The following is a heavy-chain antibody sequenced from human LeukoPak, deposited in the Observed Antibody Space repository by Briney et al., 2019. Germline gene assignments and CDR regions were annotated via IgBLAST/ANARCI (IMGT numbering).Heavy chain of an antibody. V-gene: IGHV4-38-2*02. Sequence: SETLSLTCTVSGYSISSGYYWAWIRQPPGQGLEWIGSIYHSGSTYYNPSLKSRVTISVDTSKNQFSLKLSSVTAADTAVYYCARGSGSYENWGQGTLVTVSS. CDR2: IYHSGST. D-gene: IGHD1-26*01. J-gene: IGHJ4*02. CDR1: GYSISSGYY. CDR3: ARGSGSYEN.